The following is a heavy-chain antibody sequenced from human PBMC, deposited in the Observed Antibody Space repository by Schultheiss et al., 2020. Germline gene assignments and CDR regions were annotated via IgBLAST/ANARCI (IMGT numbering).Heavy chain of an antibody. CDR3: ARAYYGDYEDAFDI. CDR1: GFTFSDYY. V-gene: IGHV3-11*01. Sequence: GGSLRLSCAASGFTFSDYYMSWTRQAPGKGLEWVSYISSSGSTIYYADSVKGRFTISRDNAKNSLYLQMNSLRAEDTAVYYCARAYYGDYEDAFDIWGQGTMVTVSS. D-gene: IGHD4-17*01. CDR2: ISSSGSTI. J-gene: IGHJ3*02.